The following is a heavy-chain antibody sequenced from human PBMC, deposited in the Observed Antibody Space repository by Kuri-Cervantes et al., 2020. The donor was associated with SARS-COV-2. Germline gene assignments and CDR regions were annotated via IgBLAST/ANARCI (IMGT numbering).Heavy chain of an antibody. V-gene: IGHV4-34*01. D-gene: IGHD3-10*01. CDR3: ARLEGFGVTGYYYMDV. Sequence: SETLSLTCAVYGGSFSGYYWSWIRQPPGKGLEWIGEINHRGTTNYNPSLKTRVTISVDTSKNQFSLKLSSVTAADTAVYYCARLEGFGVTGYYYMDVWGKGTTVTVSS. CDR1: GGSFSGYY. CDR2: INHRGTT. J-gene: IGHJ6*03.